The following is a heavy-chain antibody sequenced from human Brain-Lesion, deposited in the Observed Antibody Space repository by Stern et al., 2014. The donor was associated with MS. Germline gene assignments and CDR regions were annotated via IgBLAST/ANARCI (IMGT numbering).Heavy chain of an antibody. CDR3: ATLSPGAGGNYYRHFDY. V-gene: IGHV1-24*01. CDR1: GYTLTELS. D-gene: IGHD1-26*01. J-gene: IGHJ4*02. CDR2: FDPEDGET. Sequence: VQLVESGAEVKKPGASVKVSCQVSGYTLTELSMHWVRQAPSKGLEWMGGFDPEDGETIYAQKFQGRVTMTEDTSTDTAYMELSSLRSEDTAVYYCATLSPGAGGNYYRHFDYWGQGTLVTVSS.